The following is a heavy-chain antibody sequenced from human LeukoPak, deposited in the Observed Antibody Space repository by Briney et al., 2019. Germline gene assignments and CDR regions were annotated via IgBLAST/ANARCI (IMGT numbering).Heavy chain of an antibody. CDR1: GGSISSYY. V-gene: IGHV4-4*07. CDR3: ARATRWVPFDY. CDR2: IYTSGST. J-gene: IGHJ4*02. Sequence: PSETLSLTCTVSGGSISSYYWSWIRQPAGKGLEWIGRIYTSGSTNYNPSLKSRVTISVDKSKNQFSLKLSSVSAADTAVYYCARATRWVPFDYWGEGTLVTVSS. D-gene: IGHD4-23*01.